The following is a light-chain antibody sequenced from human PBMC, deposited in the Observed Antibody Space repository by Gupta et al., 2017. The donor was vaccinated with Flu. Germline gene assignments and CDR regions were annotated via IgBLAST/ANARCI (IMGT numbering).Light chain of an antibody. V-gene: IGLV6-57*03. CDR1: SGSTASNY. J-gene: IGLJ3*02. CDR3: GYYGRNGWV. CDR2: DDY. Sequence: NLMLTQPHPGSESPVKTVPSSCTRSSGSTASNYVQWYQQRPGSAPTTVIYDDYQRPSGVPDRFSGSNYGSSTSVSITRYELGAEDDSYSSSGYYGRNGWVFGGGTKLTVL.